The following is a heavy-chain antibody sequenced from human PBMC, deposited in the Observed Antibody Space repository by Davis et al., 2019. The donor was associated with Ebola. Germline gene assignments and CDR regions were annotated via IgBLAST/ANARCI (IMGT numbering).Heavy chain of an antibody. CDR1: GFTFSSYW. Sequence: GSLRLPCAASGFTFSSYWMSWVRQAPGKGLEWVANIKQDGSEKYYVDSVKGRFTISRDNAKNSLYLQMNSLRAGDTAVYYCARGGHSSGYYYFDYWGQGTLVTVSS. CDR3: ARGGHSSGYYYFDY. CDR2: IKQDGSEK. J-gene: IGHJ4*02. V-gene: IGHV3-7*01. D-gene: IGHD3-22*01.